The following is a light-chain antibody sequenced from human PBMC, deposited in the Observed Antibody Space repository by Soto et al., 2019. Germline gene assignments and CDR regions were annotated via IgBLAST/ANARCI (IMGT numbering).Light chain of an antibody. Sequence: EIVMTQSPATLSVSPGERATLSCRASQSVSSNLAWYQQKPGQAPRLLIYGASTRATGIPARFSGSGSGTEFTLTISSLQSEDFAVYYCQQYNNWLTFGPGTKVDI. J-gene: IGKJ3*01. V-gene: IGKV3-15*01. CDR3: QQYNNWLT. CDR1: QSVSSN. CDR2: GAS.